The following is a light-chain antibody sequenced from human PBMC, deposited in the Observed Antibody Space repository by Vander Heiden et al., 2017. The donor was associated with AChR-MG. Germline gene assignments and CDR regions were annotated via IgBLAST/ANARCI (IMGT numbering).Light chain of an antibody. V-gene: IGLV3-1*01. CDR3: HTWDSSTVV. CDR2: QDN. CDR1: KLGDKY. Sequence: SYELTQPPSVSVSPGQTASITCSGDKLGDKYACWYQQKPGQSPVRVIYQDNKRPSGIPERFSGSNSGNTATLTISGTQAMDEAYDYCHTWDSSTVVFGGGTKLTVL. J-gene: IGLJ2*01.